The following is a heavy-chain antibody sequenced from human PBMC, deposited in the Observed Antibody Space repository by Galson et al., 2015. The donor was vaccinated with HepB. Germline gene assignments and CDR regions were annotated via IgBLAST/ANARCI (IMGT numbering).Heavy chain of an antibody. D-gene: IGHD5-18*01. Sequence: SVKVSCKASGYTFTGYYMHWVRQAPGQGLEWMGWINPNSGGTNYAQKFQGWVTMTRDTSISTAYMELSRLRSDDTAVYYCAREMASSYGYRSRKYYFDYWGQGTLVTVSS. CDR2: INPNSGGT. J-gene: IGHJ4*02. CDR1: GYTFTGYY. CDR3: AREMASSYGYRSRKYYFDY. V-gene: IGHV1-2*04.